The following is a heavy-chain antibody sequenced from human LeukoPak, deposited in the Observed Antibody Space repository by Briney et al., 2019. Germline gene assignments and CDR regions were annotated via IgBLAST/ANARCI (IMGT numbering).Heavy chain of an antibody. Sequence: SVKVSCKASGFTFTSSAVQWVRQARGQRLEWIGWIFVGSGNTNYAQKFQERVTITRDMSTSTAYMELSSLRSEDTAVYYCAADPVGITMVRGGDGMDVWGQGTTVTVSS. CDR3: AADPVGITMVRGGDGMDV. CDR1: GFTFTSSA. D-gene: IGHD3-10*01. CDR2: IFVGSGNT. J-gene: IGHJ6*02. V-gene: IGHV1-58*01.